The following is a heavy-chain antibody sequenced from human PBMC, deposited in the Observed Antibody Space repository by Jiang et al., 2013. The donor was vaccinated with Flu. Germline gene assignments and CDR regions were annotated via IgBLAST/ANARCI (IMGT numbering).Heavy chain of an antibody. Sequence: RLSCAGSGFIFNNYEMNWVRQAPGKGLEWISYISTSGTSVSYVDSVKGRFTISRDNAKNSVFLQMNSLRAEDTALYYCARACTYGVCYHPSFDDWGRGTQVTV. CDR1: GFIFNNYE. V-gene: IGHV3-48*03. D-gene: IGHD2-8*01. J-gene: IGHJ4*02. CDR2: ISTSGTSV. CDR3: ARACTYGVCYHPSFDD.